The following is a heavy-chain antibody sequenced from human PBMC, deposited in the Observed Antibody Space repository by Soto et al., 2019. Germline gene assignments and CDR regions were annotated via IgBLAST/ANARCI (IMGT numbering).Heavy chain of an antibody. V-gene: IGHV1-69*13. CDR2: IIPIFGTA. CDR1: GYTFTHYA. D-gene: IGHD2-2*01. CDR3: ASAPIVLVPAAAMGGPTPIPNHYYYYGMDV. Sequence: GASVKVSCKTSGYTFTHYAISWVRQAPGQGLEWMGGIIPIFGTANYAQKFQGRVTITADESTSTAYMELSSLRSEDTAVYYCASAPIVLVPAAAMGGPTPIPNHYYYYGMDVWGQGTTVTVSS. J-gene: IGHJ6*02.